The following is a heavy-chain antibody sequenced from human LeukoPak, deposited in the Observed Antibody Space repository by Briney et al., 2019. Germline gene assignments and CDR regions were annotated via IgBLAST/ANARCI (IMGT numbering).Heavy chain of an antibody. CDR1: GYTFTSYY. J-gene: IGHJ6*02. CDR3: ARDSPLYNWNDVASYYYYGMDV. D-gene: IGHD1-1*01. Sequence: ASVKVSCKASGYTFTSYYMHWVRQAPGQGLEWMGWISAYNGNTNYAQKLQGRVTMTTDTSTSTAYMELRSLRSDDTAVYYCARDSPLYNWNDVASYYYYGMDVWGQGTTVTVSS. V-gene: IGHV1-18*04. CDR2: ISAYNGNT.